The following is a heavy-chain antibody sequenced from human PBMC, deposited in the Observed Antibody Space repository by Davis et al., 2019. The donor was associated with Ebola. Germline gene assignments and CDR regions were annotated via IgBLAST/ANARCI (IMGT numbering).Heavy chain of an antibody. CDR3: ARRQIYYDSSGYYHGGFDY. Sequence: SETLSLTCAVYGGSFSGYYWSWIRQPPGKGLEWIGYIYYSGSTNYNPSLKSRVTISVDTSKNQFSLKLSSVTAADTAVYYCARRQIYYDSSGYYHGGFDYWGQGTLVTVSS. V-gene: IGHV4-59*01. D-gene: IGHD3-22*01. CDR2: IYYSGST. CDR1: GGSFSGYY. J-gene: IGHJ4*02.